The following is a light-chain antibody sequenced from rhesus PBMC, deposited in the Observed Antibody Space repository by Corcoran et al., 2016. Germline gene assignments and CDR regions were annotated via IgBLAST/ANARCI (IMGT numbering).Light chain of an antibody. J-gene: IGKJ4*01. CDR1: ENVNNY. Sequence: DIQMTQSPSSLSASVGDRVTITCRASENVNNYLHWYQQKPGKAPKLLIYAASTLQSGVPSRFSGSGSGTVYTFTISSLQPEDVATYYCQHSYGTPLTFGGGTKVEIK. CDR3: QHSYGTPLT. CDR2: AAS. V-gene: IGKV1-74*01.